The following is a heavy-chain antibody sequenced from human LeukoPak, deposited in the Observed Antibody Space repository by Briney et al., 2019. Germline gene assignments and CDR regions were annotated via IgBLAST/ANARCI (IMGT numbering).Heavy chain of an antibody. CDR1: GYTLSDYD. J-gene: IGHJ5*02. D-gene: IGHD6-25*01. CDR3: ARVKRVPEVWFDP. CDR2: KNPNSLIP. Sequence: ASVKVSCKASGYTLSDYDINWLRQATGQGLEYMGWKNPNSLIPGYAQKFQGRVTLTMDTSINTAYMELSGLTSDDTAVYYCARVKRVPEVWFDPWGQGTLVTVSS. V-gene: IGHV1-8*01.